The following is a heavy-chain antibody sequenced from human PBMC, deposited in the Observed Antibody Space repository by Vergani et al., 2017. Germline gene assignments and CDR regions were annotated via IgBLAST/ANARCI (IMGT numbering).Heavy chain of an antibody. CDR1: GFTFSSYA. V-gene: IGHV3-23*01. CDR2: ISGSGGST. D-gene: IGHD4-17*01. Sequence: EVQLLESGGGLVQPGGSLRLSCAASGFTFSSYAMSWVRQAPGKGLEWVSAISGSGGSTYYADSVKGRFTISRDNSKNTLYLQMNSLRAEDTAVYYCARDDFYGDYGNDAFDIWGQGTMVTVSS. CDR3: ARDDFYGDYGNDAFDI. J-gene: IGHJ3*02.